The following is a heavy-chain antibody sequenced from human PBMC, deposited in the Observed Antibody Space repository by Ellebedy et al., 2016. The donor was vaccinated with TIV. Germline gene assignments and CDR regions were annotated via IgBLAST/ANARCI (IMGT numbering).Heavy chain of an antibody. J-gene: IGHJ4*02. CDR1: GDSISGYY. Sequence: MPSETLSLTCNVSGDSISGYYWSWIRQPPGKGLEWIGYIYSSGSGEYNPSLKSRVTMSVDTSRGQFSLRLNSVTAADTAVYYCAREVVGHTYGYLRDNWGQGTLVTVSS. V-gene: IGHV4-59*01. CDR3: AREVVGHTYGYLRDN. D-gene: IGHD5-18*01. CDR2: IYSSGSG.